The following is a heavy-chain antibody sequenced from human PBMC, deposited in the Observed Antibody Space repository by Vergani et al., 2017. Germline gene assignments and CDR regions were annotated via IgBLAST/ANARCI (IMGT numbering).Heavy chain of an antibody. D-gene: IGHD3-22*01. CDR1: GFTFSSYS. J-gene: IGHJ3*02. V-gene: IGHV3-21*01. CDR3: ARIEQTYYYDSSGSGIAFDM. CDR2: ISSSSSYI. Sequence: EVQLVESGGGLVKPGGSLRLSCAASGFTFSSYSMNWVRQAPGKGLEWVSSISSSSSYIYYADSVKGRFTISRDNAKNSLYLQMNSRRAEDTAVYYCARIEQTYYYDSSGSGIAFDMGGQGTMVTVSS.